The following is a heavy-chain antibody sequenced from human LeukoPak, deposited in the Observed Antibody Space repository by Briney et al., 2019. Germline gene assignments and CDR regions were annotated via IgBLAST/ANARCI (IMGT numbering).Heavy chain of an antibody. V-gene: IGHV4-59*08. CDR1: GGSISSYY. Sequence: SETLSLTCTVSGGSISSYYWSWVRQPPGKGLEWIGYIYYSGSTNYDPSLKSRVTISVDTSKNQFSLKLSSVTAADTAVYYCARQGEWLVDWGQGTLVTVSS. J-gene: IGHJ4*02. CDR2: IYYSGST. D-gene: IGHD6-19*01. CDR3: ARQGEWLVD.